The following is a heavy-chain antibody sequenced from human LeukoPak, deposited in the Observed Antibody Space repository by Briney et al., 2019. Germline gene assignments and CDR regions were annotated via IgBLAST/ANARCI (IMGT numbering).Heavy chain of an antibody. CDR1: GFTFSDAW. Sequence: GGSLRLSCAASGFTFSDAWMSWVRQGPGKGLEWVGHIKSRTDGGTADYAAPVKGRFTISRDDSKNTLYLQMNSLKTDDTAVYYCATVAYCSGVSCYGAFDIWGQGTMVTVSS. D-gene: IGHD2-15*01. V-gene: IGHV3-15*01. CDR3: ATVAYCSGVSCYGAFDI. CDR2: IKSRTDGGTA. J-gene: IGHJ3*02.